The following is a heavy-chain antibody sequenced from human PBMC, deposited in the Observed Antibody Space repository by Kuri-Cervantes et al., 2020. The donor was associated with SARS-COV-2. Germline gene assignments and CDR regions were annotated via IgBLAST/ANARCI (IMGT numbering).Heavy chain of an antibody. Sequence: GSLRLSCAVYGGSFSGYYWGWIRQPPGKGLEWIGSIYYSGSTYYNPSLKSRVTISVDTSKNQFSLKLSSVTAADTAVYYCARHFAGRQLVVYYYYYYMDVWGKGTTVTVSS. CDR2: IYYSGST. CDR1: GGSFSGYY. J-gene: IGHJ6*03. D-gene: IGHD6-13*01. CDR3: ARHFAGRQLVVYYYYYYMDV. V-gene: IGHV4-39*01.